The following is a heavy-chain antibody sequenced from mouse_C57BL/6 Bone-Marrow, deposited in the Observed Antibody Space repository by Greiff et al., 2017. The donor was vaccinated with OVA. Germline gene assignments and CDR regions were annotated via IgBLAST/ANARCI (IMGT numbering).Heavy chain of an antibody. CDR1: GFTFSDYG. V-gene: IGHV5-17*01. CDR2: ISSGSSTI. J-gene: IGHJ1*03. CDR3: ARINYWYFDV. Sequence: EVKLVESGGGLVKPRGSLKLSCAASGFTFSDYGMHWVRQAPEKGLEWVAYISSGSSTIYYADTVKGRFTISRDNAKNTLFLQMTSLRSEDTAMYYCARINYWYFDVWGTGTTVTVSS.